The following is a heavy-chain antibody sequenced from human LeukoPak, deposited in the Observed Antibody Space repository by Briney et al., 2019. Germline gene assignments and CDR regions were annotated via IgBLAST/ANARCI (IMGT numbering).Heavy chain of an antibody. D-gene: IGHD6-13*01. V-gene: IGHV4-30-2*01. CDR3: AREVAAAGLDY. J-gene: IGHJ4*02. CDR2: IYHSGST. Sequence: PSETLSLTCAVSGGSISSGGYSWSWIRQPPGKGLEWIGYIYHSGSTYYNPSLKSRVAISVDRSKNQFSLKLSSVTAADTAVYYCAREVAAAGLDYWGQGTLVTVSS. CDR1: GGSISSGGYS.